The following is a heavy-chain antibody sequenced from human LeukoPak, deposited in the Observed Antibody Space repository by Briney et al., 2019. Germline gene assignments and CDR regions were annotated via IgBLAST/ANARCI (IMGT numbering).Heavy chain of an antibody. D-gene: IGHD2/OR15-2a*01. CDR1: GGSISSYY. CDR2: IYYSGST. V-gene: IGHV4-59*08. Sequence: ASETLSLTCTVSGGSISSYYWSWIRQPPGKGLEWIGYIYYSGSTNYNPSLKSRVTISVDTSKNQFSLKLSSVTAADTAVYYCARLIATQTYSNYYGMDVWGQGTTVTVSS. J-gene: IGHJ6*02. CDR3: ARLIATQTYSNYYGMDV.